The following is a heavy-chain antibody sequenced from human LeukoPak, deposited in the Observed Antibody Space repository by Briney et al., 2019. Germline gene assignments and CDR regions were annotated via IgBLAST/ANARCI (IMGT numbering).Heavy chain of an antibody. J-gene: IGHJ5*02. Sequence: ASVKVSCKASGYTFTSYGISWVRQAPGQGLEWMGWISAYNGNTNYAQKLHGRVTITTDTSTSTAYMELSSLRSDDTAVYYCARDWYYDFWSGYYGDHDHNKFDPWGQGTLVTVSS. V-gene: IGHV1-18*01. D-gene: IGHD3-3*01. CDR1: GYTFTSYG. CDR2: ISAYNGNT. CDR3: ARDWYYDFWSGYYGDHDHNKFDP.